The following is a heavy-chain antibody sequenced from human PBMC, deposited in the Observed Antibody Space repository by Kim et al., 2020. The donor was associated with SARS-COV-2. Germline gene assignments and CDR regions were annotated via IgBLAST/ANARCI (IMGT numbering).Heavy chain of an antibody. J-gene: IGHJ4*02. CDR3: ARRFQNVDTAMVPDY. Sequence: PTLKGRVTISVDTSKNPFSLKLSSVTAADTAVYYCARRFQNVDTAMVPDYWGQGTLVTVSS. V-gene: IGHV4-30-2*04. D-gene: IGHD5-18*01.